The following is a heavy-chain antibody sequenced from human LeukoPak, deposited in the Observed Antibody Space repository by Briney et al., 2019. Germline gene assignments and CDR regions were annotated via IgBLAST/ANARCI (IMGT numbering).Heavy chain of an antibody. CDR3: AKNGGNSDLEY. CDR1: GDSISSTGC. CDR2: VYHSGAT. V-gene: IGHV4-4*02. D-gene: IGHD4-23*01. Sequence: SRTLSLTCTVSGDSISSTGCWTWVRQPPGEGLEWIGEVYHSGATNYNPSLKSRVTMSVDKSKNQFSLKVNSVTAADTAVYYCAKNGGNSDLEYWGQGTLVTVSS. J-gene: IGHJ4*02.